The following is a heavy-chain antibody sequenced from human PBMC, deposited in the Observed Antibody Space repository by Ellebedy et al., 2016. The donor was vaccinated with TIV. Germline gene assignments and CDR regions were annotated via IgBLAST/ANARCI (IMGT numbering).Heavy chain of an antibody. CDR1: GDSVSTDIG. D-gene: IGHD3-16*01. CDR2: TYYRSKWNN. V-gene: IGHV6-1*01. J-gene: IGHJ6*02. CDR3: ARGWFGSGMGV. Sequence: SETLSLTCVISGDSVSTDIGWNWIRQSPSRGLEWLGRTYYRSKWNNDYAVSLKSRITINPDTSKNQFSLQLNSGIPDETAVYYCARGWFGSGMGVWGQGTTVTVSS.